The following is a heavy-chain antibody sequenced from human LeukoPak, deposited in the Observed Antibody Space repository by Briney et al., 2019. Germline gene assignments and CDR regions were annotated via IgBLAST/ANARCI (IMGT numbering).Heavy chain of an antibody. V-gene: IGHV3-20*04. CDR3: ARERPYGSGSYPLYYFDY. Sequence: GGSLRLSCAASGFTFDDYGMSWVRQAPGKGLEWVSGINWNGGSTGYADSVKGRFTISRDNAKNSLYLQMNSLRADDTALYYCARERPYGSGSYPLYYFDYWGQGTLVTVSS. CDR1: GFTFDDYG. CDR2: INWNGGST. D-gene: IGHD3-10*01. J-gene: IGHJ4*02.